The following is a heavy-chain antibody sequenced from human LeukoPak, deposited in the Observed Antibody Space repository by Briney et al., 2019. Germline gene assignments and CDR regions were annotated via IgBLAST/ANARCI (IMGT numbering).Heavy chain of an antibody. J-gene: IGHJ6*03. CDR3: ASKATYYYYMDV. CDR2: IIPIFGTA. D-gene: IGHD1-26*01. V-gene: IGHV1-69*13. CDR1: GGTFSSYA. Sequence: RASVKASCKASGGTFSSYAISWVRQAPGQGLEWMGGIIPIFGTANYAQKFQGRVTITADESTSTAYMELSSLRSEDTAVYYCASKATYYYYMDVWGKGTTVTVSS.